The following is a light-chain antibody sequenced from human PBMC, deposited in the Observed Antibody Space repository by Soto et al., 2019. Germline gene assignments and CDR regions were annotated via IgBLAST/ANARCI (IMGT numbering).Light chain of an antibody. CDR1: QSVSSSY. CDR2: GAS. CDR3: QQYGSSFT. Sequence: EIVLTQSPGTLSLSPGERATLSCRASQSVSSSYLAWYQQKPGQAPRLLIYGASSRATGIPDRFSGSGSGTDFTFNISRLEPEDFAVYYCQQYGSSFTFGPGTKVDIK. V-gene: IGKV3-20*01. J-gene: IGKJ3*01.